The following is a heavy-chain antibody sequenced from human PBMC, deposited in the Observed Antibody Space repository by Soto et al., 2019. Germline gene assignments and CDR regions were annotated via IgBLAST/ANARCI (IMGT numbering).Heavy chain of an antibody. D-gene: IGHD2-2*01. Sequence: SGGSLRLSCAVSGFTFTTYAMTWVRQAPGKGLEWVSAISGSGGSTYYADSVKGRFTISRDNSKNTLFLQMNSLRAEDTAVYYCATRRDASYYYYGMDVWGQGTTVTVSS. J-gene: IGHJ6*02. CDR3: ATRRDASYYYYGMDV. V-gene: IGHV3-23*01. CDR2: ISGSGGST. CDR1: GFTFTTYA.